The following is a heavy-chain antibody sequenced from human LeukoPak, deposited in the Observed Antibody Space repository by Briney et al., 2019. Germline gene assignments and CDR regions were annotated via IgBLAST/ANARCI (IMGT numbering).Heavy chain of an antibody. CDR2: INSDGGST. CDR1: GFTFSSYW. D-gene: IGHD5-24*01. J-gene: IGHJ4*02. V-gene: IGHV3-74*01. Sequence: GGSLRLSCTASGFTFSSYWMHWVRQAPGKGLVWVSRINSDGGSTSYADSVKDRFTISRDNAKNTLYLQMNSLRAEDTAVYYCARRIQGMAPYYFDYWGQGTLVTVSS. CDR3: ARRIQGMAPYYFDY.